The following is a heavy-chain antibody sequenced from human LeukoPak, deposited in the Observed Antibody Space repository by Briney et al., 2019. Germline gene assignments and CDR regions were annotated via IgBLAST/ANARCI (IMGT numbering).Heavy chain of an antibody. V-gene: IGHV1-3*01. CDR2: PNVANDYT. J-gene: IGHJ4*02. CDR3: ARDDFSTYAGLNYFDY. D-gene: IGHD4-11*01. CDR1: GYTFTHYA. Sequence: GASVKVSCKASGYTFTHYAVHWVRQAPGQRLEWMGWPNVANDYTESSQKFQDRFIITSDPSATTVYMELSSLRSEDTAVYYCARDDFSTYAGLNYFDYWGQGSLVTVSS.